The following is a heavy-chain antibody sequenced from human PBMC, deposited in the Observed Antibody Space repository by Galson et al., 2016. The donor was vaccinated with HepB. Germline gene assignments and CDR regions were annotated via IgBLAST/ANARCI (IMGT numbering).Heavy chain of an antibody. V-gene: IGHV4-39*02. CDR3: ARDGWGVDL. CDR2: IYYTGTT. CDR1: GGSITNPAYY. Sequence: SETLSLTCTVSGGSITNPAYYWAWIRQSPGKGLQWIGSIYYTGTTSYNPSLRNLFTISMDTSKSHFSLELYSVTAADTAMYYCARDGWGVDLWGQGTLVTVSS. J-gene: IGHJ5*02. D-gene: IGHD3-10*01.